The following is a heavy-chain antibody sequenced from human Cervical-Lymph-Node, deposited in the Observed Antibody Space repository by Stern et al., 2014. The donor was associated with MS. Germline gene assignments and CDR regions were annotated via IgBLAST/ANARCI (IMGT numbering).Heavy chain of an antibody. CDR2: ISWNSGSI. J-gene: IGHJ4*02. D-gene: IGHD6-13*01. CDR3: AKDMKPVIAAAGDY. V-gene: IGHV3-9*01. CDR1: GFTFDDYA. Sequence: VQLVQSGGGLVQPGRSLRLSCAASGFTFDDYAMHWVRQAPGKGLEWVSGISWNSGSIGYADSVKGRFTISRANSKNSLYLQMNSLRAEDTALDYCAKDMKPVIAAAGDYWGQGTLVTVSS.